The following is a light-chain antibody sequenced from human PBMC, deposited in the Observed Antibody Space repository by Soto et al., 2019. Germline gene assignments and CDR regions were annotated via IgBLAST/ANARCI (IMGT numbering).Light chain of an antibody. CDR2: GAS. V-gene: IGKV3-15*01. Sequence: EIILTQSPDTLSFSPGERATLSCRASQTVSSNYLAWCQQRPGQAPRLLIYGASTRATGTPARFSGSGSGTEFTLTISSLQSEDFAVYYCQQYNNWPRTFGQGTKVDIK. J-gene: IGKJ1*01. CDR1: QTVSSN. CDR3: QQYNNWPRT.